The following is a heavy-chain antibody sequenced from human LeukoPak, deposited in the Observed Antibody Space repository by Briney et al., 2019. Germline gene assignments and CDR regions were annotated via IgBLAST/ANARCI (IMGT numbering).Heavy chain of an antibody. J-gene: IGHJ6*03. CDR2: ISGSGGST. D-gene: IGHD4-17*01. Sequence: GGSMRLSCAASGFTFSSYAMSWVRQAPGKGLEWVSAISGSGGSTYYADSVKGRFTISRDNSKNTLYLQMNSLRAEDTAVYYCAKKPHYGDYWYYYYMDVWGKGTTVTVSS. CDR3: AKKPHYGDYWYYYYMDV. CDR1: GFTFSSYA. V-gene: IGHV3-23*01.